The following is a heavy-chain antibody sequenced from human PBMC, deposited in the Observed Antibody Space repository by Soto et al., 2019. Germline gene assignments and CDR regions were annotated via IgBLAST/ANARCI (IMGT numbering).Heavy chain of an antibody. CDR2: IFYSGFT. CDR1: GGSVSSSSYY. Sequence: PSETLSLTCSVSGGSVSSSSYYWGWVRQPPGKGLEWIGSIFYSGFTNYNESLRSRVSIFVDTSKNQFSLKLSSVTAADTAVYYCVLIPGHDIGSGYIPQYYYGMDVRGQGTTVTVSS. V-gene: IGHV4-39*01. J-gene: IGHJ6*02. CDR3: VLIPGHDIGSGYIPQYYYGMDV. D-gene: IGHD3-3*01.